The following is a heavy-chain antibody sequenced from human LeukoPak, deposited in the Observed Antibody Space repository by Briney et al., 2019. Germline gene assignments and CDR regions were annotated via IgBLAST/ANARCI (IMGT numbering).Heavy chain of an antibody. V-gene: IGHV3-13*01. J-gene: IGHJ4*02. CDR1: GFTFSSYD. CDR3: ARRAGAYSHPYDY. Sequence: GGSLRLSCAASGFTFSSYDIHWVRQATGKGLEWVSGIGTAGEIYYSASVKGRFTISRENAKNSLYLQMNSLRAGDTAVYYCARRAGAYSHPYDYWGQGTLVTVSS. D-gene: IGHD4/OR15-4a*01. CDR2: IGTAGEI.